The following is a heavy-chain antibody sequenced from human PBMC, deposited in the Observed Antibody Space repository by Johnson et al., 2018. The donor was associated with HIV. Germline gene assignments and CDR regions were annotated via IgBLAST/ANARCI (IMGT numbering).Heavy chain of an antibody. CDR3: ARDRVGSGGKGSFDI. Sequence: VQLVESGGGLVQPGGSLRLSCAASGFAFSSYAMTWVRQAPGQGLEWVSAIRGSGGSAYYEASVKGQFTICRDNSKNTLYLQMNRLRAEDTALYFCARDRVGSGGKGSFDIWGQGTMVTVSS. J-gene: IGHJ3*02. V-gene: IGHV3-23*04. D-gene: IGHD4-23*01. CDR2: IRGSGGSA. CDR1: GFAFSSYA.